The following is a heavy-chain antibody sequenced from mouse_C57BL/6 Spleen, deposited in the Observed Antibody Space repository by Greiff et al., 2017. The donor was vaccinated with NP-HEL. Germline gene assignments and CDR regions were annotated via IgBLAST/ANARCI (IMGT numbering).Heavy chain of an antibody. J-gene: IGHJ3*01. V-gene: IGHV5-12*01. CDR2: ISNGGGST. CDR3: ASLIYYDYDAGY. Sequence: EVMLVESGGGLVQPGGSLKLSCAASGFTFSDYYMYWVRQTPEKRLEWVAYISNGGGSTYYPDTVKGRFTISRDNAKNTLYLQMSRLKSEDTAMYYCASLIYYDYDAGYWGQGTLVTVSA. D-gene: IGHD2-4*01. CDR1: GFTFSDYY.